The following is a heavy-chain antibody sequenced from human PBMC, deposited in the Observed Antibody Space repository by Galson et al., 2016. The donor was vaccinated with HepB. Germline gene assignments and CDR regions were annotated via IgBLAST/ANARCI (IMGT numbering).Heavy chain of an antibody. D-gene: IGHD3-22*01. CDR1: GFRFDDHA. Sequence: SLRLSCAASGFRFDDHAMHWVRQAPGKGLEWVSGISWNSGRIGYGDSVKGRFTISRDDAKNSLFLQMNSLRADDTALYYCAKDRLGYDSGGYPVFDYWGQGTLVTASS. J-gene: IGHJ4*02. V-gene: IGHV3-9*01. CDR3: AKDRLGYDSGGYPVFDY. CDR2: ISWNSGRI.